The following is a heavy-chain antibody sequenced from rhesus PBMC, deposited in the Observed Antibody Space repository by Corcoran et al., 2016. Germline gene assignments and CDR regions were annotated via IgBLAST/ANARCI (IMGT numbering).Heavy chain of an antibody. CDR3: ATAGTTTSLDV. V-gene: IGHV1-111*02. CDR2: VDPENGEA. Sequence: EVQLVQSGAEVKKPGASVKISCKASGYTFTDYYLHWVRQAPGKGLEWMGRVDPENGEAIHEQQFQDRVTITADTSTDTAYMELSSLRSEDTAVYYCATAGTTTSLDVWGRGVLVTVSS. D-gene: IGHD1-20*01. J-gene: IGHJ5-2*02. CDR1: GYTFTDYY.